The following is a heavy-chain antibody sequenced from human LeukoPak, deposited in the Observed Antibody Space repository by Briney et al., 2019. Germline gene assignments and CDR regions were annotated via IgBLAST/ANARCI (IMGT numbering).Heavy chain of an antibody. CDR3: ARDGPDSFDN. CDR1: GFTFSSYW. CDR2: IKQDGSEK. J-gene: IGHJ4*02. Sequence: GGSLRPSCAASGFTFSSYWMNWVRQAPGKGLEWVANIKQDGSEKYYVDSVKGRFTISRDNAKNSLYLQINSLRADDTAVYYCARDGPDSFDNWGQGTLVTVSS. V-gene: IGHV3-7*01.